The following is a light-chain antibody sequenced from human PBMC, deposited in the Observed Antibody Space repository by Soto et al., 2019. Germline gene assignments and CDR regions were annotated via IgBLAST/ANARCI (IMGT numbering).Light chain of an antibody. CDR2: DVS. CDR1: SSDVGGYNY. J-gene: IGLJ1*01. CDR3: SSYTSSRTF. Sequence: QSALTQPASVSGSPGQSITISCTGTSSDVGGYNYVSWYQQHPGKAPKLMIYDVSNRPSGVSNRFSGSKSGNTASLTISGLQAEDEADYYCSSYTSSRTFFGTGTKLTVL. V-gene: IGLV2-14*01.